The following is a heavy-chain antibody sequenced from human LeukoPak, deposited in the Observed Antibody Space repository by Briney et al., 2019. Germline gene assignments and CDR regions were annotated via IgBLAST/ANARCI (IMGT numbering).Heavy chain of an antibody. D-gene: IGHD3-10*01. CDR3: ARGGWFFDP. V-gene: IGHV3-23*01. CDR2: ISGSGGST. Sequence: PGGSLRLSCAASGFTFSSYAMSWVRQAPGKGLEWVSAISGSGGSTYYADSVKGRFTISRDNAKNSLFLQMNNLRAEDTAVYHCARGGWFFDPWGQGTLVTVSS. CDR1: GFTFSSYA. J-gene: IGHJ5*02.